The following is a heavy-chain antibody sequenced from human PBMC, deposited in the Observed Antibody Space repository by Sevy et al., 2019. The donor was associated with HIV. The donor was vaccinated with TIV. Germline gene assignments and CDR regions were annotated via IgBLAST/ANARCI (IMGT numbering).Heavy chain of an antibody. D-gene: IGHD1-26*01. Sequence: GGCLRLSCTASGVTLNTYWMHWVRQAPGKGLMWVSRINTEGQMTGFADSVKGRFTISRDNAKNTIYLQMDSLRADDTAVYFCARGTSGTFGLWGRGTLVTVSS. V-gene: IGHV3-74*01. CDR3: ARGTSGTFGL. CDR1: GVTLNTYW. J-gene: IGHJ4*02. CDR2: INTEGQMT.